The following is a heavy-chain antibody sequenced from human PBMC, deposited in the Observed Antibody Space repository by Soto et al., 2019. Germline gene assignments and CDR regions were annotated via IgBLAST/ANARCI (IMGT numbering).Heavy chain of an antibody. CDR1: GGFISSYY. D-gene: IGHD3-10*01. CDR3: ARQGFGPLHGLVDV. Sequence: QVQLQESGPGLVKPSETLSLSCTVSGGFISSYYWSWFRQSPGKRMEWIGYVHHSWGSSYNPSLQSRVAISLDTSKSQFSLKVTSVTATDAAVYYCARQGFGPLHGLVDVWGQGTMVTVSS. CDR2: VHHSWGS. V-gene: IGHV4-59*08. J-gene: IGHJ6*02.